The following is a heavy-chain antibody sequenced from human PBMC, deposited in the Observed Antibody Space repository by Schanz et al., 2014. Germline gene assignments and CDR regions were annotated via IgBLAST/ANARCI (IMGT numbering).Heavy chain of an antibody. CDR1: GFSVGNKY. V-gene: IGHV3-48*01. J-gene: IGHJ6*02. CDR2: ISSSSSTR. D-gene: IGHD2-15*01. CDR3: ARDFLLEQLGYSHYYYAMDV. Sequence: EVQLVESGGGLVKPGGSLRLSCAASGFSVGNKYMNWVRQAPGKGLEWVSYISSSSSTRYYADSVKGRFTISRDNAKNSLFLQMNSLRAEDTAVYYCARDFLLEQLGYSHYYYAMDVWGQGTTVAVS.